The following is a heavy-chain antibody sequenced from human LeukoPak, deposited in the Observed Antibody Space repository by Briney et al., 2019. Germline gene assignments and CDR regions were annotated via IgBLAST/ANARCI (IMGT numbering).Heavy chain of an antibody. J-gene: IGHJ3*02. CDR1: GFTLSSYA. V-gene: IGHV3-64D*09. D-gene: IGHD3-10*01. Sequence: GGSLRLSCPASGFTLSSYAMHWVRQAPGKGLEYASAISSNGESTYYADSVKGRFTISRDNSKNTVYLQMSSLRHEDTGVYYCVRDRLSTMVRPDAFDIWGQGTMVTVSS. CDR2: ISSNGEST. CDR3: VRDRLSTMVRPDAFDI.